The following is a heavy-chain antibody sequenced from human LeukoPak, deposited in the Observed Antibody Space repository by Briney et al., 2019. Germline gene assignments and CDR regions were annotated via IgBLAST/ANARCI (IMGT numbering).Heavy chain of an antibody. V-gene: IGHV3-74*01. CDR3: VREVSGWPNNWFDP. J-gene: IGHJ5*02. CDR1: GFTFSSYW. D-gene: IGHD6-19*01. Sequence: AGSLGLSCAASGFTFSSYWLHWVRRAPGKGLVWVSRIKGDERSTNYADSVKGRFTISRDNAKNTVYLEMNSLRAEDTAVYYCVREVSGWPNNWFDPWGQGTLVTVSS. CDR2: IKGDERST.